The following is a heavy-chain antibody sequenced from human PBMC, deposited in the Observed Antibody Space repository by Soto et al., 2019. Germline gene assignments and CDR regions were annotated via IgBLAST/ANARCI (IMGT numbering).Heavy chain of an antibody. CDR1: GGSISSTDHY. D-gene: IGHD2-2*01. J-gene: IGHJ6*02. Sequence: PSETLSLTCTVSGGSISSTDHYWGWIRQPPGKGLEWLGSIYYAGSTFHNPSLKRRATISVHTSRNQFSLRLSSVTASDTAVSYCARLGFHCCRGSCDDYNFYGLDVWGQGTTVTV. V-gene: IGHV4-39*01. CDR2: IYYAGST. CDR3: ARLGFHCCRGSCDDYNFYGLDV.